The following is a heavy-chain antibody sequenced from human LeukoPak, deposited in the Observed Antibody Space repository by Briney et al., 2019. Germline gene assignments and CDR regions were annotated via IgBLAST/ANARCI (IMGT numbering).Heavy chain of an antibody. CDR3: TRYTGYEFPFDY. Sequence: GGSLRLSCAASGFTFSDSSMHWVRRASGKGLEWVGRIRSRANAYATAYAASVNGRFTISRDDSKNTAYLQMNSLKTEDTAMYYCTRYTGYEFPFDYWGQGTLVTVSS. CDR1: GFTFSDSS. D-gene: IGHD5-12*01. J-gene: IGHJ4*02. V-gene: IGHV3-73*01. CDR2: IRSRANAYAT.